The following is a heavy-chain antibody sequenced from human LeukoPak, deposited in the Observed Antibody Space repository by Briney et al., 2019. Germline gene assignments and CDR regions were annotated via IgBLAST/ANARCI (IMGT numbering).Heavy chain of an antibody. CDR3: ARDTRRYYDFWSGYSYNWFDP. V-gene: IGHV3-7*01. J-gene: IGHJ5*02. D-gene: IGHD3-3*01. Sequence: GGSLRPSCAASGFTFSSYWMSWVRQAPGKGLEWVANIKQDGSEKYYVDSVKGRFTISRDNAKNSLYLQMNSLRAEDTAVYYCARDTRRYYDFWSGYSYNWFDPWGQGTLVTVSS. CDR2: IKQDGSEK. CDR1: GFTFSSYW.